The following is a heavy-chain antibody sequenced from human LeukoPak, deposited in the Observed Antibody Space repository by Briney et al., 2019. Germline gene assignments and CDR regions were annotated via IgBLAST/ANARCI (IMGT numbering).Heavy chain of an antibody. CDR2: ISGSGGST. V-gene: IGHV3-23*01. CDR1: GFTFSSYA. D-gene: IGHD5-12*01. CDR3: AKSNSGYWYYFDY. Sequence: GGSLRLSCAASGFTFSSYAMSWVRQAPGKGLEWVSAISGSGGSTYYADSVKGRFIISRDNSKNTLYLQMNSLRAEDTAVYYCAKSNSGYWYYFDYWGQGTLVTVSS. J-gene: IGHJ4*02.